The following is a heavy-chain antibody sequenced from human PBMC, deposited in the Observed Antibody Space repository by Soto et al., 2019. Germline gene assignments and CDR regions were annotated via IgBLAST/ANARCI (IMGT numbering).Heavy chain of an antibody. Sequence: EVQLLESGGGLVQPGGSLRLSCAASGFTFSSFAMSWVRQAPGKGLEWVSAISGSGGSTYYADSVKGRFTISRDNSMNTLYLQINSLRVEDTAVYYCAKRRDGYSYGSLIEHWGQGTLVTVSS. V-gene: IGHV3-23*01. CDR2: ISGSGGST. CDR3: AKRRDGYSYGSLIEH. CDR1: GFTFSSFA. J-gene: IGHJ1*01. D-gene: IGHD5-18*01.